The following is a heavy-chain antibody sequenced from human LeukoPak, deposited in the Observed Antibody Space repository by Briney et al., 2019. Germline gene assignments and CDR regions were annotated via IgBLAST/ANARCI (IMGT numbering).Heavy chain of an antibody. D-gene: IGHD2-15*01. CDR3: ASTTYCSGGSCHWSHRVPFDY. Sequence: ASVKVSCKASGYTFTSYYMHWVRQAPGQGLEWMGIINPSGGSTSYAQEFQGRVTMTRDTSTSTVYMELSSLRSEDTAVYYCASTTYCSGGSCHWSHRVPFDYWGQGTLVTVSS. V-gene: IGHV1-46*01. CDR2: INPSGGST. CDR1: GYTFTSYY. J-gene: IGHJ4*02.